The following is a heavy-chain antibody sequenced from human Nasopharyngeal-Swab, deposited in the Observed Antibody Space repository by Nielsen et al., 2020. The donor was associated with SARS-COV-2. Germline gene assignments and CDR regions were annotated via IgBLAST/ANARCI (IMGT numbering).Heavy chain of an antibody. CDR1: GASISSSINY. Sequence: SETLSLTCVVSGASISSSINYWGWIRQSPQKGLEWIGTVSYSGTANYNPSLNSRVTISVDTSKNQFSLKLISVTAADTAVYYCARDESGDYLGLPFDYWGQGTLVTVSS. CDR3: ARDESGDYLGLPFDY. CDR2: VSYSGTA. D-gene: IGHD4-17*01. J-gene: IGHJ4*02. V-gene: IGHV4-39*07.